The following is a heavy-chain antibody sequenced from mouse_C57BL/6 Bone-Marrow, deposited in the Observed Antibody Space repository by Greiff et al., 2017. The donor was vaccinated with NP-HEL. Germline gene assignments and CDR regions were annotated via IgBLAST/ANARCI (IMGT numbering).Heavy chain of an antibody. Sequence: EVQLQQSGAELVRPGASVKLSCTASGFNIKDDYMHWVKQRPEQGLEWIGWIDPENGDTEYASKFQGKATITADTSSNTAYLQLSSLTSEDTAVYYCTTDYGYDRYYYAMDYWGQGTSVTVSS. V-gene: IGHV14-4*01. CDR1: GFNIKDDY. D-gene: IGHD2-2*01. CDR2: IDPENGDT. J-gene: IGHJ4*01. CDR3: TTDYGYDRYYYAMDY.